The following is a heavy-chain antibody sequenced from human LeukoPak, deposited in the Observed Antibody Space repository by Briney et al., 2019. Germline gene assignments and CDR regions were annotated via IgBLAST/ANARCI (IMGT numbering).Heavy chain of an antibody. Sequence: PGGSLRLSCAASGFTVSSNYMSWVRQAPGKGLEWVSVVYSGGSTHYADSVKGRFTISRDNSKNTLYLHMNSLRAGDTAVYYCATADSGSYYSGFDYWGQGTLVTVSS. V-gene: IGHV3-66*01. CDR3: ATADSGSYYSGFDY. D-gene: IGHD1-26*01. CDR2: VYSGGST. CDR1: GFTVSSNY. J-gene: IGHJ4*02.